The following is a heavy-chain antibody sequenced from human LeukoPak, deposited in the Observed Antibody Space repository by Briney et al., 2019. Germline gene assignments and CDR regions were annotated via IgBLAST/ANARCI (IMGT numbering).Heavy chain of an antibody. J-gene: IGHJ4*02. V-gene: IGHV3-23*01. CDR1: GFTFSSYG. CDR2: ISGGAGFT. Sequence: GGSLRPSCATSGFTFSSYGMSWVRQAPGKGLEWVSGISGGAGFTYYGDSVKGRFTISRDNSRNTLYLQMNSLRADDTAVYYCARGTMAPDYWGQGTLVTVSS. CDR3: ARGTMAPDY. D-gene: IGHD3-16*01.